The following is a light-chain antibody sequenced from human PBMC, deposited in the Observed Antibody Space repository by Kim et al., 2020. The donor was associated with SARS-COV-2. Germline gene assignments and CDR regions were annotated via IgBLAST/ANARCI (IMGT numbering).Light chain of an antibody. CDR3: QSADNTDTWV. V-gene: IGLV3-25*03. J-gene: IGLJ3*02. CDR2: KDT. CDR1: ALPKQY. Sequence: SYELTQPPSLSVFPGQTARISCSGDALPKQYAYWFQQKPGQAPLLVIYKDTKRPSEIPERFSGSNSGTTVTLTISGVQAEDEAEYYCQSADNTDTWVFGGGTKLTVL.